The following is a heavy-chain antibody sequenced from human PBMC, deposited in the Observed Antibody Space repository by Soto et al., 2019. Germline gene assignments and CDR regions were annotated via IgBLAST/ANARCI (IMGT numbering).Heavy chain of an antibody. Sequence: GASVKVSCKASGDSFTGYYIHWERQAPGQGLEWMGWINPNSGGTNYAQEFQGRVTMTRDTSISTAYMDLSRLRSDDTAVYYCARRDGYRAAGPFDIWGQGTMVTVSS. D-gene: IGHD5-12*01. CDR3: ARRDGYRAAGPFDI. CDR1: GDSFTGYY. CDR2: INPNSGGT. V-gene: IGHV1-2*02. J-gene: IGHJ3*02.